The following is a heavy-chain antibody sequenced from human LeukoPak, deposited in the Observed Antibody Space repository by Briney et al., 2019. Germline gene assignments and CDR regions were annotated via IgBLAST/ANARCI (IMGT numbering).Heavy chain of an antibody. J-gene: IGHJ6*03. Sequence: GASVKVSCKASGYTFTSYDINWVRQATGQGLEWMGWMNPNSGNTGYAPKFQGRVTMTRDTSISTAYMELSSLRSEDTAVYYCARGIGAAAHFYYYYYYMDVWGKGTTVTVSS. D-gene: IGHD6-13*01. CDR3: ARGIGAAAHFYYYYYYMDV. CDR1: GYTFTSYD. V-gene: IGHV1-8*01. CDR2: MNPNSGNT.